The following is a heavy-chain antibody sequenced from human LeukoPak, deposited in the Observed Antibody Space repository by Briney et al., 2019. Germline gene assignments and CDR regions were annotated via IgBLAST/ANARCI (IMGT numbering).Heavy chain of an antibody. CDR1: GFTFSSYG. V-gene: IGHV3-30*18. J-gene: IGHJ4*02. D-gene: IGHD6-6*01. Sequence: GGSLRLSCAASGFTFSSYGMHWVRQAPGKGLEWVAVISYDGSNKYYADSVKGRFTISRDNSKNTLYLQMNSLRAEDTAVYYCANEVLLVPMGPFDYWGQGTLVTVSS. CDR2: ISYDGSNK. CDR3: ANEVLLVPMGPFDY.